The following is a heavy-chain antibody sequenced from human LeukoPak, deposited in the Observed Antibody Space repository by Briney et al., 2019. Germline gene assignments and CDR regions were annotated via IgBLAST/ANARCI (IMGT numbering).Heavy chain of an antibody. V-gene: IGHV3-30*18. CDR3: AKSVTPGGNYYYYGMDV. CDR1: GFTFSSYG. CDR2: ISYDGSNK. J-gene: IGHJ6*02. D-gene: IGHD5-18*01. Sequence: PGRSLRLSCAASGFTFSSYGMHWVSQAPGKGLEWVAVISYDGSNKYYADSVKGRFTISRDNSKNTLYLQMNSLRAEDTAVYYCAKSVTPGGNYYYYGMDVWGQGTTVTVSS.